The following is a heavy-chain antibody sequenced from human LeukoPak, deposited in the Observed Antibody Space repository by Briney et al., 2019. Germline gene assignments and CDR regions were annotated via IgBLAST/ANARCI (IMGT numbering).Heavy chain of an antibody. J-gene: IGHJ6*02. V-gene: IGHV1-69*04. Sequence: SLRVSCTASVDTSSRYVICSGCEGPGEGVEWMGSIITIFGIANDVQKFQGRVTLTAEKPTNRDYMQQSSLRSEDTAVYYCARDGITGTTRPDYYYYGMDVWGQGTTVTVSS. CDR3: ARDGITGTTRPDYYYYGMDV. D-gene: IGHD1-7*01. CDR1: VDTSSRYV. CDR2: IITIFGIA.